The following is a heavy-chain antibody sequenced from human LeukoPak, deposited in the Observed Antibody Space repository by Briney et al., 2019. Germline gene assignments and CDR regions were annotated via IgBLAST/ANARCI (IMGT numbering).Heavy chain of an antibody. J-gene: IGHJ6*03. Sequence: GGSLRLSCAASGFTFSSYEMNWVRQAPGKGLEWVSYISSSGSTIYYADSVKGRFTISRDNAKNSLYLQMNSLRAEDTALYYCARDRLDIVATAWAYYYYYMDVWAKGPRSPSP. D-gene: IGHD5-12*01. V-gene: IGHV3-48*03. CDR2: ISSSGSTI. CDR1: GFTFSSYE. CDR3: ARDRLDIVATAWAYYYYYMDV.